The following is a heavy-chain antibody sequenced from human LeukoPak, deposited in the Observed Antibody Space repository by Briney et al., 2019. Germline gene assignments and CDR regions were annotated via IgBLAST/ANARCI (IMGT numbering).Heavy chain of an antibody. J-gene: IGHJ4*02. CDR2: ISGSGGST. CDR1: GFTFSSYA. V-gene: IGHV3-23*01. D-gene: IGHD3-22*01. Sequence: GGSLRLSCAASGFTFSSYAMSWVRQAPGKGLEWVSAISGSGGSTYYADSVKGRFTISRDNSKNTLYLQMNSLRAEDTAVYYCARVDPTYYYDSSGYNDYWGQGTLVTVSS. CDR3: ARVDPTYYYDSSGYNDY.